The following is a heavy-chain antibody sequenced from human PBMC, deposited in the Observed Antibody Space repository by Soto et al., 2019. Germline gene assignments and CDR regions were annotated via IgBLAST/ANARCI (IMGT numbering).Heavy chain of an antibody. Sequence: LRLSCAASGFTFSSYAMHWVRQAPGKGLEWVAVISYDGSNKYYADSVKGRFTISRDNSKNTLYLQMNSLRAEDTAVYYCARLSEIPYWGQGTLVTVS. D-gene: IGHD2-2*02. V-gene: IGHV3-30-3*01. CDR2: ISYDGSNK. CDR1: GFTFSSYA. CDR3: ARLSEIPY. J-gene: IGHJ4*02.